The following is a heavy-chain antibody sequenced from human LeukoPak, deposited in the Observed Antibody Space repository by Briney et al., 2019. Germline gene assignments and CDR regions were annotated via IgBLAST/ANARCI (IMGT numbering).Heavy chain of an antibody. J-gene: IGHJ4*02. V-gene: IGHV1-69*05. Sequence: ASVKVSCKASGGTFSSYAISWVRQAPGQGLEWMGGIIPIFGTANYAQKFQGRVTITTDESTSTAYMELSSLRSEDTAVYYCAREVAGDRYFDYWGQGTLVTVSS. CDR1: GGTFSSYA. CDR3: AREVAGDRYFDY. CDR2: IIPIFGTA. D-gene: IGHD6-19*01.